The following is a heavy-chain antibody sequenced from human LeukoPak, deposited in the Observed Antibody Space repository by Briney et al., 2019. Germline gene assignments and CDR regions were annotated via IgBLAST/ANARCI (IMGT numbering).Heavy chain of an antibody. CDR3: AKDHYYGDYVFDY. Sequence: GGSLRLSCAASGFTFSSYGMHWVRQAPGKELEWVAVISYDGSNKYYADSVKGRFTISRDSSKNTLYLQMNSLRAEDTAVYYCAKDHYYGDYVFDYWGQGTLVTVSS. D-gene: IGHD4-17*01. CDR1: GFTFSSYG. CDR2: ISYDGSNK. V-gene: IGHV3-30*18. J-gene: IGHJ4*02.